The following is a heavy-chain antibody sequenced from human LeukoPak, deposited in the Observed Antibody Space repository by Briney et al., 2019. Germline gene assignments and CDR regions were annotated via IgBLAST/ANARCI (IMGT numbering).Heavy chain of an antibody. V-gene: IGHV1-8*01. D-gene: IGHD3-9*01. CDR3: ARGPAVRYFDWLYSARGDY. Sequence: ASVKVSCTASGYTFTSYDINWVRQATGQGLEWMGWMNPNSGNTGYAQKFQGRVTMTRNTSISTAYMELSSLRSEDTAVYYCARGPAVRYFDWLYSARGDYWGQGTLVTVSS. CDR2: MNPNSGNT. CDR1: GYTFTSYD. J-gene: IGHJ4*02.